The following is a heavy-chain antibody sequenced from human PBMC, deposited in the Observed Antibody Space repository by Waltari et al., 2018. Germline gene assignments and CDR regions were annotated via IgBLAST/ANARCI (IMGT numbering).Heavy chain of an antibody. Sequence: VQLQQWGAGLLKHSENLSPPCAVVGGSFSGYLECWMRQPPGKGLEWIGEINHSGSTNYNPSLKSRVTISVDTSKNQFSLKLSSVTAADTAVYYCARQVLLWFGELLFFDYWGQGTLVTVSS. CDR3: ARQVLLWFGELLFFDY. CDR2: INHSGST. D-gene: IGHD3-10*01. J-gene: IGHJ4*02. CDR1: GGSFSGYL. V-gene: IGHV4-34*01.